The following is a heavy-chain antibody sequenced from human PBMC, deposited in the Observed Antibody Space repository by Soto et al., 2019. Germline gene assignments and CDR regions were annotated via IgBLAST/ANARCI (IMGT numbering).Heavy chain of an antibody. V-gene: IGHV1-18*01. CDR3: TREGSAPYYYYAMDA. J-gene: IGHJ6*02. CDR1: GYTFTTYG. D-gene: IGHD3-10*01. CDR2: INTHNGNT. Sequence: QVQLEQSAPAVKKPGASVKVSCKASGYTFTTYGISWVRQAPGEGLEWLGWINTHNGNTNYAQNLQGRVFMTADTSTNTAYMALRSLRSDDTAIYFCTREGSAPYYYYAMDAWGQGTTVTVSS.